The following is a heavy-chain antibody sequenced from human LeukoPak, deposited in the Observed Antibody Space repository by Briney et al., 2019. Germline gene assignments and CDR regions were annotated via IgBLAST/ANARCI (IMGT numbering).Heavy chain of an antibody. CDR2: ISAYNGNT. Sequence: GASVKVSCKTSGYTFTSYGISWVRQAPGQGLEWMGWISAYNGNTNYAQKLQGRVTMTTDTSTSTAYMELRSLRSDDTAVYYCARGVYSSSSFHFDYWGQGTLVTVSS. D-gene: IGHD6-6*01. CDR3: ARGVYSSSSFHFDY. J-gene: IGHJ4*02. CDR1: GYTFTSYG. V-gene: IGHV1-18*01.